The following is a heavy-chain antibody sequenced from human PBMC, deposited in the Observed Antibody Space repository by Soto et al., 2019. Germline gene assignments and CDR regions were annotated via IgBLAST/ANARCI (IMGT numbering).Heavy chain of an antibody. CDR3: VRDLDGSGSYYTDY. J-gene: IGHJ4*02. V-gene: IGHV1-18*01. CDR1: GYNFINYG. CDR2: IRVYNGNT. D-gene: IGHD3-10*01. Sequence: ASVKVSCKASGYNFINYGISWVRQAPGQGLEWMGWIRVYNGNTNYAQNLQGRVTMTTDTSTSTAYMELRSLRSDDTAVYYCVRDLDGSGSYYTDYCGLGTLVTVSS.